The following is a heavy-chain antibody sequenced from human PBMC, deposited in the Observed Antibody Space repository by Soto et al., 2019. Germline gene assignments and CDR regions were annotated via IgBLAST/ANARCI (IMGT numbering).Heavy chain of an antibody. CDR1: GFTFSSYA. Sequence: GSLRLSCAASGFTFSSYAMSWVRQAPGKGLEWVSAISGSGGSTYYADSVKGRFTISRDNSKNTLYLKMNSLRAEDTAVYYCAKPQGAGLYYYDSSGYGLYYGMDVWGQGTTVTVSS. CDR3: AKPQGAGLYYYDSSGYGLYYGMDV. J-gene: IGHJ6*02. D-gene: IGHD3-22*01. V-gene: IGHV3-23*01. CDR2: ISGSGGST.